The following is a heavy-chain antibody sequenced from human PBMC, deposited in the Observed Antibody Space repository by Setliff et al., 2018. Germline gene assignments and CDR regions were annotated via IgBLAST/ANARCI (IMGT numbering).Heavy chain of an antibody. Sequence: SETLSLTCAVYGGSFSGYYWSWIRQPPGKGLEWIGEINHSGSTNYNPSLKSRVTISVDTSKNQFSLWLSSVTAADTAVYYCARDYGDSNWFDPWGQGTLVTVSS. CDR3: ARDYGDSNWFDP. J-gene: IGHJ5*02. D-gene: IGHD4-17*01. CDR2: INHSGST. CDR1: GGSFSGYY. V-gene: IGHV4-34*01.